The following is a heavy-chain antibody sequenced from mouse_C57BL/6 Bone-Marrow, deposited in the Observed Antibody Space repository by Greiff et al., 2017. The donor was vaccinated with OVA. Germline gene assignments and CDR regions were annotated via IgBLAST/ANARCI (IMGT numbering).Heavy chain of an antibody. Sequence: EVHLVESGGGLVKPGGSLKLSCAASGFTFSSYAMSWVRPTPEKRLAWVATISDGGSYTYYPDNVKGRFTISRDNAKNNLYLQMSHLKSEDTAMYYCANLGRGFAYWGQGTLVTVSA. D-gene: IGHD4-1*01. V-gene: IGHV5-4*01. J-gene: IGHJ3*01. CDR2: ISDGGSYT. CDR1: GFTFSSYA. CDR3: ANLGRGFAY.